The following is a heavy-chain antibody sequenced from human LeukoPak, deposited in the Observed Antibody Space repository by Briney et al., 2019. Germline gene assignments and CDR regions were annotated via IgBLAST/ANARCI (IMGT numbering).Heavy chain of an antibody. D-gene: IGHD3-10*01. V-gene: IGHV1-2*02. CDR2: INPDSGDT. J-gene: IGHJ4*02. Sequence: AASVKVSCKASGYTYTAYFIYWVRQAPGQGLEWMGWINPDSGDTNVAQNFQDRVTMTRDTSISTAYMELSRLRSDDTAVYYCARGGTSVRFGESSGGYYFDYWGQGTLVTVSS. CDR3: ARGGTSVRFGESSGGYYFDY. CDR1: GYTYTAYF.